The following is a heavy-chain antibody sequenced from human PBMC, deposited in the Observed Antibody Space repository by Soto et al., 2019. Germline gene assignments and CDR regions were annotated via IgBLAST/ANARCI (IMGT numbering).Heavy chain of an antibody. Sequence: QVQLVESGGGVVQPGRSLRLSCAASGFTFSIYAMHWVRQTPGTGLECVAIMSYDGSNKYYADSVKGRFTISRDNSKNTLYLQMNSLRAEDTAVYYCGRDQTGITTAGGGRIDYWGQGTLVTVSS. D-gene: IGHD6-13*01. CDR3: GRDQTGITTAGGGRIDY. J-gene: IGHJ4*02. CDR1: GFTFSIYA. CDR2: MSYDGSNK. V-gene: IGHV3-30-3*01.